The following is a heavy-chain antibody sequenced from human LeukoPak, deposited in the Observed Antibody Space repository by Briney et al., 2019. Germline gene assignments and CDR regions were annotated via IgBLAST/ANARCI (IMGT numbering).Heavy chain of an antibody. J-gene: IGHJ4*02. V-gene: IGHV1-69*06. CDR3: ARTYYYDSSGYYFYFDY. CDR2: IIPIFGTA. D-gene: IGHD3-22*01. Sequence: GASVKVSCKASGGTFSSYAISWVRQAPGQGLEWMGGIIPIFGTANYAQKFQGRVTITADKSTSTAYMELSSLRSEDTAVYYCARTYYYDSSGYYFYFDYWGQGTLVTVSS. CDR1: GGTFSSYA.